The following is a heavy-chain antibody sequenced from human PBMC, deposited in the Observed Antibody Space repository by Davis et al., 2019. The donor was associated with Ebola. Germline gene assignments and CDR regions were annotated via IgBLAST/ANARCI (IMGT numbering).Heavy chain of an antibody. D-gene: IGHD1-26*01. CDR1: GFSFRVYW. CDR3: ASNAWAGFDP. CDR2: VNQDGSQT. V-gene: IGHV3-7*03. Sequence: GEFLKISCAASGFSFRVYWMSWVRQAPGKGLEWVATVNQDGSQTYYVPSVKGRFTMSRDDAKNSLYLQMNNLRVDDTAVYYCASNAWAGFDPWGQGTLVTV. J-gene: IGHJ5*02.